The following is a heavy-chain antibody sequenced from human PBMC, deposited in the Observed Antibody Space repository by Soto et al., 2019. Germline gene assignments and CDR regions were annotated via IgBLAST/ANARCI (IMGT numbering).Heavy chain of an antibody. Sequence: EVLLVESGGGLVPPGGSLRLSCAASGFTFRGYSMNWVRQAPGKGLEWISYISGSSSTEYYADSVKGRFTISRDNARNSLYLQMNSLRDEDTAVYYCARVDTAVIDYWGQGTLVTVSS. J-gene: IGHJ4*02. D-gene: IGHD5-18*01. CDR1: GFTFRGYS. CDR2: ISGSSSTE. CDR3: ARVDTAVIDY. V-gene: IGHV3-48*02.